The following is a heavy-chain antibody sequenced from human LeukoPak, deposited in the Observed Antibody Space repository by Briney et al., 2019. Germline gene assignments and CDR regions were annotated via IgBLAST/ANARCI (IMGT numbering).Heavy chain of an antibody. D-gene: IGHD1-26*01. CDR3: AGRVGATLWPPTADYYMDV. J-gene: IGHJ6*03. V-gene: IGHV4-34*01. CDR2: INHSGST. CDR1: DGSFSGYY. Sequence: SETLSLTCAVYDGSFSGYYWSWIRQPPGKGLEWIGEINHSGSTNYNPSLKSRVTISVDTSTNQFSLKLSSVTAADTAVYYCAGRVGATLWPPTADYYMDVWGKGTTVTISS.